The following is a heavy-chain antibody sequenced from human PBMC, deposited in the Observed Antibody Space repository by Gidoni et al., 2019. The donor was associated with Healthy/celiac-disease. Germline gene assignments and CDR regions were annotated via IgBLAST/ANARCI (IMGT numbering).Heavy chain of an antibody. CDR2: IDWDDDK. J-gene: IGHJ4*02. V-gene: IGHV2-70*15. CDR3: ARTLYGSGKDEKPLDY. Sequence: QVTLRESGPALVKPTQTLTLTCTFSGFSLSTSGMCVSWIRQPPGKALEWLARIDWDDDKYYSTSLKTRLTISKDTSKNQVVLTMTNMDPVDTATYYCARTLYGSGKDEKPLDYWGQGTLVTVSS. D-gene: IGHD3-10*01. CDR1: GFSLSTSGMC.